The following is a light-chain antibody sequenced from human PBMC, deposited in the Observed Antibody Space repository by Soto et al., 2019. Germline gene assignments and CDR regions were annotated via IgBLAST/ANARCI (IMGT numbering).Light chain of an antibody. CDR2: EVS. CDR3: SSYTSSTTLL. J-gene: IGLJ2*01. Sequence: QSVLTQPASVSGSPGQSITISCTGTSSDVGGYNYVSWYQQHPGKAPKLMIYEVSNRPSGVSNRFSGSKSGNTASLTISGLQAEDEGDYYCSSYTSSTTLLFGGGTKLTVL. V-gene: IGLV2-14*01. CDR1: SSDVGGYNY.